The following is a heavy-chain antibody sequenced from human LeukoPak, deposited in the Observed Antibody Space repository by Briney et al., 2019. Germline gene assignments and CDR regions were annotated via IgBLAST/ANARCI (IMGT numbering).Heavy chain of an antibody. Sequence: SETLSLTCTVSGGSISSYYWSWIRQPAGKGLEWIGRIYTSGSTNYNPSPKSRVTMSVDTSKNQFSLKLSSVTAADTAVYYCARDLSLRLPHYYYYMDVWGKGTTVTVSS. CDR1: GGSISSYY. D-gene: IGHD5-12*01. CDR2: IYTSGST. CDR3: ARDLSLRLPHYYYYMDV. J-gene: IGHJ6*03. V-gene: IGHV4-4*07.